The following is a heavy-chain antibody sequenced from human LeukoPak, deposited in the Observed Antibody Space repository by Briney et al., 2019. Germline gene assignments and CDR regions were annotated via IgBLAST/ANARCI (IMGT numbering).Heavy chain of an antibody. D-gene: IGHD1-26*01. J-gene: IGHJ5*02. Sequence: GGSLRLSCAASGFTFSNYWMTWVRQAPGKGVEWVASIKEDGSEKSYVDSVKGRFTISRDNAKNSLFLQMNSLGAEDTAVYYCVRGGSYTFDPWGQGILVTVSS. CDR1: GFTFSNYW. V-gene: IGHV3-7*01. CDR3: VRGGSYTFDP. CDR2: IKEDGSEK.